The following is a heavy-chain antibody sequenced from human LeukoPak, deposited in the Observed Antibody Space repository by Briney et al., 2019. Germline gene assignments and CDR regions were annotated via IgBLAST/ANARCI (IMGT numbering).Heavy chain of an antibody. CDR2: IYYSGST. J-gene: IGHJ6*03. V-gene: IGHV4-59*11. CDR3: ARMYSSSSGEYYMGV. D-gene: IGHD6-13*01. Sequence: SETLSLTCTVSGGSISSHYWSWIRQPPGKGLEWIGYIYYSGSTNYNPSLKSRVTISVDTSKNQFSLKLSSVTAADTAVYYCARMYSSSSGEYYMGVWGKGTTVTVSS. CDR1: GGSISSHY.